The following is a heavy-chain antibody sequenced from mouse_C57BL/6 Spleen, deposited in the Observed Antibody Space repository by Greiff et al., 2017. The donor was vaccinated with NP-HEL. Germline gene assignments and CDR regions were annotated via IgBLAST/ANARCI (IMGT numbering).Heavy chain of an antibody. CDR2: IYPGDGDT. CDR1: GYAFSSSW. D-gene: IGHD2-1*01. CDR3: ARSAYYGNYPFDY. Sequence: VQLQQSGPELVKPGASVKISCKASGYAFSSSWMNWVKQRPGKGLEWIGRIYPGDGDTNYNGKFKGKATLTADKSSSTAYMQLSSLTSEDSAVYFWARSAYYGNYPFDYWGQGTTLTVSS. V-gene: IGHV1-82*01. J-gene: IGHJ2*01.